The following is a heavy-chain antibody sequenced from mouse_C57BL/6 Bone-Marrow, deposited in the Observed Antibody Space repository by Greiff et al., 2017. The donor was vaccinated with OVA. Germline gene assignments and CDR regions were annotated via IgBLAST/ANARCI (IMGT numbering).Heavy chain of an antibody. J-gene: IGHJ2*01. CDR3: TRGNYGSSSWYFDY. CDR1: GFTFSSYA. D-gene: IGHD1-1*01. V-gene: IGHV5-9-1*02. CDR2: ISSGGDYI. Sequence: EVKLMESGEGLVKPGGSLKLSCAASGFTFSSYAMSWVRQTPEKRLEWVAYISSGGDYIYYADTVKGRFTISRVNARNTLYLQMSSLKSEDTAMYYCTRGNYGSSSWYFDYWGQGTTLTVSS.